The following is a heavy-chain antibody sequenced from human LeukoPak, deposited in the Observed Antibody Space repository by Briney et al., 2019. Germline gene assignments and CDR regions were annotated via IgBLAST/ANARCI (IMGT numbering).Heavy chain of an antibody. CDR3: ARMYSSGWSHNYYYYGMDV. CDR1: GFTFSSYA. CDR2: IAYDGSNK. Sequence: PGGSLRLSCAASGFTFSSYAMHWVRQAPGKGLEWVAVIAYDGSNKYYADSVKGRFTISRDNSKNTLYLQMNSLRAEDTAVYYCARMYSSGWSHNYYYYGMDVWGQGTTVTVSS. J-gene: IGHJ6*02. V-gene: IGHV3-30-3*01. D-gene: IGHD6-19*01.